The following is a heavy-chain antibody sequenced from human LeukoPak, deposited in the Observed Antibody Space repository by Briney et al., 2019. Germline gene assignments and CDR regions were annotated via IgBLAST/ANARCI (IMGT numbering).Heavy chain of an antibody. CDR3: ARVVPAASSWFDP. CDR2: IYSGGST. D-gene: IGHD2-2*01. Sequence: GGPLRLSCAASGFTVSSNYMSWVRQAPGKGLEWVSVIYSGGSTYYADSVKGRFTISRDNSKNTLYLQMNSLRAEDTAVYYCARVVPAASSWFDPWGQGTLVTVSS. CDR1: GFTVSSNY. J-gene: IGHJ5*02. V-gene: IGHV3-66*02.